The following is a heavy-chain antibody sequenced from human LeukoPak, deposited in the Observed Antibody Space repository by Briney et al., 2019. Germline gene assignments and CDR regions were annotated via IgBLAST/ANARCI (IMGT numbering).Heavy chain of an antibody. J-gene: IGHJ6*03. CDR1: GYSISSGYY. CDR2: IYHSGST. CDR3: ARVFPTGHYYYMDV. D-gene: IGHD1-1*01. Sequence: SETLSLTCAVSGYSISSGYYWGWIRQPPGKGLEWIGSIYHSGSTYYNPSLKSRVTISVDTSKNQFSLKLSSVTAADTAVCYCARVFPTGHYYYMDVWGKGTTVTVSS. V-gene: IGHV4-38-2*01.